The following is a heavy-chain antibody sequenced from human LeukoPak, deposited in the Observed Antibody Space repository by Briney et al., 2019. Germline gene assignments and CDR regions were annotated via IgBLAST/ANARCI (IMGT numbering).Heavy chain of an antibody. CDR2: IYYSGST. V-gene: IGHV4-59*01. CDR3: AGTQPRLYYDILTGYYPDAFDI. CDR1: GGSISSYY. J-gene: IGHJ3*02. Sequence: PSETPSLTCTVSGGSISSYYWSWIRQPPRKGLEWIGYIYYSGSTNYNPSLKSRVTISVDTSKNQFSLKLSSVTAADTAVYYCAGTQPRLYYDILTGYYPDAFDIWGQGTMVTVSS. D-gene: IGHD3-9*01.